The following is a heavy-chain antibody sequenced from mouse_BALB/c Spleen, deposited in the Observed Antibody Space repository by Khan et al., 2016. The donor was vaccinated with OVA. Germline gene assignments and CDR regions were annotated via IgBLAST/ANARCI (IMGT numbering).Heavy chain of an antibody. CDR3: ARMARTIN. V-gene: IGHV5-6-3*01. CDR2: INSNGGGT. J-gene: IGHJ2*01. Sequence: EVELVESGGGLVQPGGSLKLSCAASGFTFSSYGMSWVRQTPDKRLELVATINSNGGGTYYPDSVKGRFTISRDNAKNTLYLQMSSLKSEDTAMYYCARMARTINWGQGTTLTVAS. CDR1: GFTFSSYG.